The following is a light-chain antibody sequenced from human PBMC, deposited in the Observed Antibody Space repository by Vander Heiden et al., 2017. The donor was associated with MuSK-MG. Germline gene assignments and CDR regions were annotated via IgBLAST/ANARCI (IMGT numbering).Light chain of an antibody. CDR1: QSLLHSNGYNY. CDR3: REALETAWT. V-gene: IGKV2-28*01. CDR2: LGS. J-gene: IGKJ1*01. Sequence: DIVMTQPPLSLPVTPGEPASISCRSSQSLLHSNGYNYLDWYLQKPWQSPQLPIYLGSNRASGVPDRFSGSGSGTDFTLKISRVEAEDVGVYYCREALETAWTFGQGSKVEIK.